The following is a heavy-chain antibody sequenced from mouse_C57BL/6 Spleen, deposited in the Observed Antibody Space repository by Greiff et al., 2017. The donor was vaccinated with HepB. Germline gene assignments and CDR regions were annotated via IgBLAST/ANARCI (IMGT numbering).Heavy chain of an antibody. CDR2: ISGGGGNT. CDR1: GFTFSSYT. V-gene: IGHV5-9*01. J-gene: IGHJ4*01. CDR3: ARQGYSNYRNAMDY. Sequence: EVMLVESGGGLVKPGGSLKLSCAASGFTFSSYTMSWVRQTPEKRLEWVATISGGGGNTYYPDSVKGRFTISRDNAKNTLYLQMSSLRSEDTALYYCARQGYSNYRNAMDYWGQGTSVTVSS. D-gene: IGHD2-5*01.